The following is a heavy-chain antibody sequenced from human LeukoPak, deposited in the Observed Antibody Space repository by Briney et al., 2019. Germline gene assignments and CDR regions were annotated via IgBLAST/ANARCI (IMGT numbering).Heavy chain of an antibody. CDR2: INAGNGNT. V-gene: IGHV1-3*01. D-gene: IGHD6-6*01. J-gene: IGHJ4*02. Sequence: ASVKVSCKASGYTFTSYAMHWVRQAPGQRLEWMGWINAGNGNTKYSQKFQGRVTITRDTSASTAYMELSSLRSEDTAVYYCARGLRDSSSSYYFDYWGQGTLVTVSS. CDR3: ARGLRDSSSSYYFDY. CDR1: GYTFTSYA.